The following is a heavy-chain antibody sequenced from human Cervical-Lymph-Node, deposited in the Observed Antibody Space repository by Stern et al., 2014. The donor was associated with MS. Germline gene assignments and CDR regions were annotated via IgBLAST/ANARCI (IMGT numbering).Heavy chain of an antibody. CDR2: IYPGDSDT. V-gene: IGHV5-51*03. D-gene: IGHD6-13*01. CDR3: ARSRAAAGTSIDH. Sequence: EVQLVESGAEVKKPGESLKISCQVSGYSFTNYWVGWVRQMPGKGLEWMGIIYPGDSDTRYSPSFQGQVTISADKSISTAFLQWSSLKASDTAMYYCARSRAAAGTSIDHWGQGTLVTVSS. CDR1: GYSFTNYW. J-gene: IGHJ4*02.